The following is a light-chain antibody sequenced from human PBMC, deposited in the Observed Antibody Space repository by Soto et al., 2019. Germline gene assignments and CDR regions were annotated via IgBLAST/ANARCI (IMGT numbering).Light chain of an antibody. Sequence: QSVLTQPASVSGSPGQSITISCTGTSSDVGGYNFVSWCQQHPGKAPKLMIFEVSNRPSGVSNRFSGSKSGDTASLTISGLQAEDEADYYCSSFRSKSPLYVFGTGTKVTVL. CDR2: EVS. J-gene: IGLJ1*01. CDR1: SSDVGGYNF. V-gene: IGLV2-14*01. CDR3: SSFRSKSPLYV.